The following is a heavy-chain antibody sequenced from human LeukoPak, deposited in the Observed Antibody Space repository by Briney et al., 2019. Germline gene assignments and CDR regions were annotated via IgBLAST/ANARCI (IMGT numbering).Heavy chain of an antibody. CDR3: VISAWYNSIPPPH. Sequence: PGGSLRLSCEASEFTFTRNWMHWVRQPPGKGLVWVSTINPDGSSTRYADSVKGRFIISRDHVKNTLYLEMNSLRVEDTTTYYCVISAWYNSIPPPHGGQGNLVTVSS. D-gene: IGHD2/OR15-2a*01. J-gene: IGHJ4*02. CDR2: INPDGSST. CDR1: EFTFTRNW. V-gene: IGHV3-74*01.